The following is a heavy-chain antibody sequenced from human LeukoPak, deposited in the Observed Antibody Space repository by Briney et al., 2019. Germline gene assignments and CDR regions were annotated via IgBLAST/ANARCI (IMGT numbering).Heavy chain of an antibody. CDR2: ISGSGGST. Sequence: PGGSLRLSCAASGFTFSSYAMSWVRQAPGKGLEWVSAISGSGGSTYYADSVKGRFTISRDNSKNTLYLQMNSLRAEDTAVYYCAKDDYYRPLYGMDVWGQGTTVTVSS. J-gene: IGHJ6*02. CDR3: AKDDYYRPLYGMDV. V-gene: IGHV3-23*01. CDR1: GFTFSSYA. D-gene: IGHD3-22*01.